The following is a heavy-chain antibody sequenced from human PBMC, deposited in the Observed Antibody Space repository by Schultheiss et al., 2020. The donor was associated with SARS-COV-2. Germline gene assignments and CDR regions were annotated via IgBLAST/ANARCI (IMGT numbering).Heavy chain of an antibody. D-gene: IGHD2-2*01. CDR3: ARDGFSQYQLLSNPGP. Sequence: ASVKVSCKASGYTFTSYDINWVRQATGQGLEWMGWISAYNGNTNYAQKFQGRIIMTRDTSISTAYMELSRLRSDDTAVYYCARDGFSQYQLLSNPGPWGQGTRVTVAS. J-gene: IGHJ5*02. CDR1: GYTFTSYD. CDR2: ISAYNGNT. V-gene: IGHV1-8*01.